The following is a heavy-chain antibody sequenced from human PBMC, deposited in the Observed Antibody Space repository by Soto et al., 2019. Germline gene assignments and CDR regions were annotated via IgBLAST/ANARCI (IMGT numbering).Heavy chain of an antibody. V-gene: IGHV4-31*03. D-gene: IGHD5-12*01. Sequence: SETLSLTCTVSGGSISSGGYYWSWIRQHPGKGLEWIGYIYYSGSTYYNPSLKGRVTISVDTSKNQFSLKLSSVTAADTAVYYCARGLGIVATIGLDPWGQGSLVTVSS. CDR2: IYYSGST. CDR1: GGSISSGGYY. J-gene: IGHJ5*02. CDR3: ARGLGIVATIGLDP.